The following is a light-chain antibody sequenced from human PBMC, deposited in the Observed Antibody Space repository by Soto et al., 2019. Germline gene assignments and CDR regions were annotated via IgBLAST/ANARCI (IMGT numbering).Light chain of an antibody. Sequence: IQMTQSPSSLSASVGDRVTITCRASQSISSYLNWYQQKPGKAPKLLIYAASSLQSGVPSRFSGSGSGTDFTLTINSLQPEDFATYFCQQSYTIPWTFGQGTKVDIK. V-gene: IGKV1-39*01. CDR2: AAS. J-gene: IGKJ1*01. CDR3: QQSYTIPWT. CDR1: QSISSY.